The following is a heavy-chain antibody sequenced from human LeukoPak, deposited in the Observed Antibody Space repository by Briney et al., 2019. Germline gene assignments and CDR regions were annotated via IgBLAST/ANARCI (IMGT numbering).Heavy chain of an antibody. CDR2: IYHSGST. V-gene: IGHV4-38-2*02. D-gene: IGHD2-2*01. J-gene: IGHJ6*04. CDR3: ARDRLTIPVDV. Sequence: KPSETLSLTCTVSGYSISSGYYWGWIRQPPGKGLEWIGSIYHSGSTYYNPSLKSRVTISVDTSKNQFSLKLSSVTAADTAVYYCARDRLTIPVDVWGKGTTVTVSS. CDR1: GYSISSGYY.